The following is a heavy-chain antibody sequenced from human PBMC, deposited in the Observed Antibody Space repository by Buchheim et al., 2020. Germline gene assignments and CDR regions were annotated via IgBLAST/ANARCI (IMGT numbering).Heavy chain of an antibody. CDR1: RFTFSSYG. CDR3: ARVTEWDLHYFDY. J-gene: IGHJ4*02. Sequence: QVRLVESGGGVVQPGRSLRLSCAASRFTFSSYGMHWVRQAPGKGLEWVALIWYDGSNKYYADSVQGRFTISRDNSKNTLYLQMNSLRAEDTAVYYCARVTEWDLHYFDYWGQGTL. V-gene: IGHV3-33*01. CDR2: IWYDGSNK. D-gene: IGHD1-26*01.